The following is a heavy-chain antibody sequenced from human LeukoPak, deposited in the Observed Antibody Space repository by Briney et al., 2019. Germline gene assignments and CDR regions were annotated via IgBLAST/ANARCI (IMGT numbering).Heavy chain of an antibody. D-gene: IGHD5-12*01. CDR1: GGSISSYY. V-gene: IGHV4-4*07. CDR2: IYTSGST. J-gene: IGHJ4*02. Sequence: TSETLSLTCTVSGGSISSYYWSWIRQPAGKGLEWIGRIYTSGSTSYNPSLKSRVTMSVDTSKNQFSLKLSSVTAADTAVYYCARGRYDAALDYWGQGTLVTVSS. CDR3: ARGRYDAALDY.